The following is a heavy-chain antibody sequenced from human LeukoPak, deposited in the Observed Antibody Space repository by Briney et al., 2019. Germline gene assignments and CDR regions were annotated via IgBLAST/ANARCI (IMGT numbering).Heavy chain of an antibody. CDR2: ISYDGSNK. CDR3: ASAGTGSY. Sequence: PGGSLRLSCAASGFTFSSYAMHWVRQAPGKGLEWVAVISYDGSNKYYADSVKGRFTISRDNSKNTLYLQMNSLRAEDTAVYYCASAGTGSYWGQGTLVTVSS. D-gene: IGHD6-13*01. V-gene: IGHV3-30-3*01. J-gene: IGHJ4*02. CDR1: GFTFSSYA.